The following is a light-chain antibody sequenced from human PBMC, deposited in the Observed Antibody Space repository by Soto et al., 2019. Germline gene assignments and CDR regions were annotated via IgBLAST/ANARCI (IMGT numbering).Light chain of an antibody. CDR2: EGS. V-gene: IGLV2-23*01. CDR3: CSYAWRSSSSYV. J-gene: IGLJ1*01. Sequence: QSALTQPASVSGSPGQSITISCTGTSSDVGSYNLVSWYQQNPGKAPNLMIYEGSKRPSGVSNRFSGSKSGNTASLTISGLQGEDEADYYCCSYAWRSSSSYVFGTGTKVTVL. CDR1: SSDVGSYNL.